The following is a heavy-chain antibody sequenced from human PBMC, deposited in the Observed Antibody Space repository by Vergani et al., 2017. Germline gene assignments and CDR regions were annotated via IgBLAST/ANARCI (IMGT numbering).Heavy chain of an antibody. V-gene: IGHV1-2*02. CDR3: ARDPNGNDAERPVG. CDR1: GYTFTGHY. J-gene: IGHJ4*02. CDR2: INPNSGGT. D-gene: IGHD1-1*01. Sequence: QVQLVQSGAEVKKPGASVKVSCKDSGYTFTGHYMHWVRQAPGQGLEGVGWINPNSGGTNYAERFQGRVTMTRDTSISTAYMELSRLRSDDTAVYYCARDPNGNDAERPVGWGQGTLVTVSS.